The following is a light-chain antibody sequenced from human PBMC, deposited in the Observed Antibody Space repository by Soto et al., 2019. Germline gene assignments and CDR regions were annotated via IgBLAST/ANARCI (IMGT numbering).Light chain of an antibody. V-gene: IGLV2-18*02. CDR1: SSDVGSSNG. CDR2: DVS. CDR3: SSYTSSNTYV. Sequence: QSVLTQPPSVSGPHGQSVAIPCTGTSSDVGSSNGVSWYQQPPGTAPKLMIYDVSNRPSEVPDRFSGSKSGNTASLTISGLQAEDEADYYCSSYTSSNTYVFGTGTKVTVL. J-gene: IGLJ1*01.